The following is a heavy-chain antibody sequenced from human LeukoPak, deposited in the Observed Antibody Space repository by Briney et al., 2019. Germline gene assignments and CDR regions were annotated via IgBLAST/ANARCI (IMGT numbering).Heavy chain of an antibody. D-gene: IGHD2-2*01. CDR2: ISGSGAST. Sequence: GGSLGLSCAASGFTFSTYAMSWVRQAPGKGLEWVSVISGSGASTYYADSVKGRFTIFRDNSKNTLYLQMNSLRAEDTAVYYCAKGIVPAPNGAFDIWGQGQWSPSLQ. CDR3: AKGIVPAPNGAFDI. CDR1: GFTFSTYA. J-gene: IGHJ3*02. V-gene: IGHV3-23*01.